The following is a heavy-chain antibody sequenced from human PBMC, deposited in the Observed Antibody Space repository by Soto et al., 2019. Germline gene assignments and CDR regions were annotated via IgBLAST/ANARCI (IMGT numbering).Heavy chain of an antibody. Sequence: ASVKVSCKASGYTFTGYYMHWVRQAPGQGLEWMGWINPNSGGTNYAQKFQGWVTMTRDTSISTAYMELSRLRSDDTAVYYCARVSSSGIAARDYYYYGMDFWGKGTRVTVSS. V-gene: IGHV1-2*04. CDR1: GYTFTGYY. J-gene: IGHJ6*04. CDR2: INPNSGGT. CDR3: ARVSSSGIAARDYYYYGMDF. D-gene: IGHD6-6*01.